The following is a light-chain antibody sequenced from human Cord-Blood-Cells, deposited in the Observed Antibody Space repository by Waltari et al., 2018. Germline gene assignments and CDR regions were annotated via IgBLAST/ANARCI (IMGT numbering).Light chain of an antibody. V-gene: IGKV1-5*03. CDR2: KAS. CDR3: QQYNSYSWT. Sequence: DIQMTQSPSTLSASVGDRVTITCRASQRISSWLAWYQQKQGKAPKPLIYKASSLESGVPSRFSGSGSGTKFTLTISSLQPDDFATYYCQQYNSYSWTFGQGTKVEIK. J-gene: IGKJ1*01. CDR1: QRISSW.